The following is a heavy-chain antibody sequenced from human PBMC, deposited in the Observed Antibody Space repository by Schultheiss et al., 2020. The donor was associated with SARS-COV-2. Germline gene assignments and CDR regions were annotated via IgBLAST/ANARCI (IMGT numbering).Heavy chain of an antibody. CDR1: GFTFSSYG. V-gene: IGHV3-33*01. D-gene: IGHD2-2*02. J-gene: IGHJ5*02. CDR2: IWYDGSNK. Sequence: GGSLRLSCAASGFTFSSYGMHWVRQAPGKGLEWVAVIWYDGSNKYYADSVKGRFTISRDNSKNTLYLQMNSLRAEDTAVYYCVREGGYCSSTSCYSWFDPWGQGTLVTVSS. CDR3: VREGGYCSSTSCYSWFDP.